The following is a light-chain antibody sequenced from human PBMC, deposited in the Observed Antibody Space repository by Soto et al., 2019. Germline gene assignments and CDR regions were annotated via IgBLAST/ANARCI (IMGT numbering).Light chain of an antibody. J-gene: IGKJ1*01. CDR1: QSVSSSY. V-gene: IGKV3-20*01. CDR2: GAS. Sequence: EIVLTQSPGTLSLSPRERATLSCRASQSVSSSYLAWYQQKPGQAPRLLIYGASSRATDIPDRFSGSGSGTDFTLTISRLEPEDFAVYYCQQYGRSPPTWTFGQGTKVEV. CDR3: QQYGRSPPTWT.